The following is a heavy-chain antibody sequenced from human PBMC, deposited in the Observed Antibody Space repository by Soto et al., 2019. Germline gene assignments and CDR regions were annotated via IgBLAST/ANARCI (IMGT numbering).Heavy chain of an antibody. Sequence: PSQTLSLTCAISGDSVSSNSAAWNWIRQSPSRGLEWLGRTYYRSKWYNDYAVSVKSRITINPDTSKNQFSLQLNSVTPEDTAVYYCARAKFPFANHGRGSGVAFDIWGQGTMVTVSS. CDR2: TYYRSKWYN. D-gene: IGHD2-8*01. CDR3: ARAKFPFANHGRGSGVAFDI. CDR1: GDSVSSNSAA. J-gene: IGHJ3*02. V-gene: IGHV6-1*01.